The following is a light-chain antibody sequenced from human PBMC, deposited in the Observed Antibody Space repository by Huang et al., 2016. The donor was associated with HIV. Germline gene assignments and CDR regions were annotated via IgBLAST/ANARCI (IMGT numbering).Light chain of an antibody. CDR3: QHYGSSPPYT. J-gene: IGKJ2*01. Sequence: EIVLTQSPGTLSLSPGERATLSCRASQSVSSNYLAGYQQKPGQPPRLLIFGASSRTTGTPHRFSGSGSGTDFTLTISRLEPEDFAVYYCQHYGSSPPYTFGQGTKLEIK. CDR2: GAS. CDR1: QSVSSNY. V-gene: IGKV3-20*01.